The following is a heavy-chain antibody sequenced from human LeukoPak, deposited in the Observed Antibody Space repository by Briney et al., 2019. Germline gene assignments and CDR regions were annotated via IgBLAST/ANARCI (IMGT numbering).Heavy chain of an antibody. CDR3: AKDSGQWLVGYFAL. J-gene: IGHJ2*01. CDR1: GFTLSSYT. CDR2: ISASGDTT. D-gene: IGHD6-19*01. Sequence: GGSLRLSCTASGFTLSSYTLAWIRQAPGKGLEWVSAISASGDTTYYADSVAGRFTISRDNSKNTLYVQMNSLRAEDTAVYYCAKDSGQWLVGYFALWGRGTLVTVSS. V-gene: IGHV3-23*01.